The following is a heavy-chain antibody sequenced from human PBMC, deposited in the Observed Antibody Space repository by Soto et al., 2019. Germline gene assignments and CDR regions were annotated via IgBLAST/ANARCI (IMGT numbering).Heavy chain of an antibody. CDR1: GDSVSSNSGA. CDR3: PAVTWLRGMDV. V-gene: IGHV6-1*01. J-gene: IGHJ6*02. Sequence: SQTLSLTCVISGDSVSSNSGAWNWIRQSPSRGLEWLGRTYYRSRWSFDYALSVKSRLTIDPDTSKNQFSLHLDSLTPEDTAVSYCPAVTWLRGMDVWGQGTPVTVSS. CDR2: TYYRSRWSF. D-gene: IGHD3-10*01.